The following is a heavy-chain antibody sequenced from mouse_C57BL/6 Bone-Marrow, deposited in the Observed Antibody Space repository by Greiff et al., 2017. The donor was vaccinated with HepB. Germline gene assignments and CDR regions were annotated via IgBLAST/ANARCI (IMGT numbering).Heavy chain of an antibody. J-gene: IGHJ4*01. Sequence: VQLQQSGPELVKPGASVKISCKASGYSFTGYYVHWVKQSHGNILDWIGYIYPYNGVSSYNQKFKGKATLTVDKSSSTAYMELRSLTSEDSAVYYCARRLRRGGYYAMDYWGQGTSVTVSS. CDR2: IYPYNGVS. CDR3: ARRLRRGGYYAMDY. D-gene: IGHD2-4*01. V-gene: IGHV1-31*01. CDR1: GYSFTGYY.